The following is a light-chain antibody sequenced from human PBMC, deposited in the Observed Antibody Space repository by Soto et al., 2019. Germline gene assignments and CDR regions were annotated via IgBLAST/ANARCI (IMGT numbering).Light chain of an antibody. V-gene: IGLV2-23*01. CDR1: SSDIGSSNL. Sequence: QSVLTQPASVSGSPGQSITISCTGTSSDIGSSNLVSWYQDHPGKAPKLIIYEATQRPSGISYRFSGSKSGNTASLTISGLQAEDEADYYCRSYAGSNTYVFGTGTKVTVL. CDR2: EAT. J-gene: IGLJ1*01. CDR3: RSYAGSNTYV.